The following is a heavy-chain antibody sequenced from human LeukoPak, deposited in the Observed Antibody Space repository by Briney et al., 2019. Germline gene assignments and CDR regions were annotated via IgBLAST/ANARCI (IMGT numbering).Heavy chain of an antibody. V-gene: IGHV3-48*01. CDR2: ISSSSSTI. J-gene: IGHJ5*02. D-gene: IGHD2-2*01. CDR3: ARDGPVVPAASGVPSWFDP. Sequence: PGGSLRLSCAASGFTFSSYSMNWVRQAPGKGLEWVSYISSSSSTIYYADSVKGRFTISRDNAKNSLYLQMNSLRAEDTAVYYCARDGPVVPAASGVPSWFDPWGQGTLVTVSS. CDR1: GFTFSSYS.